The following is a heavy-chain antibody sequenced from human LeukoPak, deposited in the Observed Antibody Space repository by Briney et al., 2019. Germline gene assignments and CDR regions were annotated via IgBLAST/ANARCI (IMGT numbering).Heavy chain of an antibody. J-gene: IGHJ4*02. D-gene: IGHD3-10*01. CDR1: GGTFSSYA. V-gene: IGHV1-69*13. CDR3: ARVSYYYGSGSADEIDY. Sequence: SVKVSCKASGGTFSSYAISWVRQAPGQGLEWMGGIIPIFGTANYAQKFQGRVTITADESTSTAYMELSSLRSEDTAVYYCARVSYYYGSGSADEIDYWGQGTLVTVSS. CDR2: IIPIFGTA.